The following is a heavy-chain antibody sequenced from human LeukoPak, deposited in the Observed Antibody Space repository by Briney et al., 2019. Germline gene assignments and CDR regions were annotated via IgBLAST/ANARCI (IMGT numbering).Heavy chain of an antibody. J-gene: IGHJ4*02. D-gene: IGHD6-25*01. V-gene: IGHV4-59*08. CDR1: GGSISSYY. CDR2: IYYSGST. Sequence: SETLSLTRTVSGGSISSYYWSWVRQPPGKGLEWIGYIYYSGSTNYNPSLKSRVTISVDTSKNQFSLKLSSVTAADTAVYYCARVEGSGGGFDYWGQGTLVTVSS. CDR3: ARVEGSGGGFDY.